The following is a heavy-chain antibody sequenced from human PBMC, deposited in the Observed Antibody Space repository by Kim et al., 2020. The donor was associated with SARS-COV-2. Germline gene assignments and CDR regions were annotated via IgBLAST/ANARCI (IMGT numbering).Heavy chain of an antibody. CDR2: ISYDGSNK. V-gene: IGHV3-30*04. CDR1: GFTFSSYA. CDR3: ARAPVPRYFDWFEYYFDY. J-gene: IGHJ4*02. D-gene: IGHD3-9*01. Sequence: GGSLRLSCAASGFTFSSYAMHWVRQAPGKGLEWVAVISYDGSNKYYADSVKGRFTISRDNSKNTLYLQMNSLRAEDTAVYYCARAPVPRYFDWFEYYFDYWGQGTLVTVSS.